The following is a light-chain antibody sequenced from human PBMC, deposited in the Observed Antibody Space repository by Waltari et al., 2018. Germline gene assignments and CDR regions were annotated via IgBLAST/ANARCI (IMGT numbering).Light chain of an antibody. V-gene: IGKV1-39*01. CDR1: QNIRTY. J-gene: IGKJ5*01. CDR3: QQSLKTPIT. Sequence: DIEMTQSPSSLNASVGASVTMTCRASQNIRTYLNWYQQKPEKAPKVLIYGASTLQSGVPSRFSGSGSGTDFSLTISSLQPEDFATYYCQQSLKTPITFGQGTRLQIK. CDR2: GAS.